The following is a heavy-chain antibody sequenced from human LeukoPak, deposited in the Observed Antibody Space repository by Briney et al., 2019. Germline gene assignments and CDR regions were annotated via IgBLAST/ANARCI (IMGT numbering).Heavy chain of an antibody. Sequence: GGSLRLSCAASGFTFDDYATHWVRQAPGKGLEWVALFYGDGRTRYYADSVKGRFTISRDNSKNSLYLQMNSLRADDTAVYYCARSMIRGLLGAFYSWGEGALVTVSP. CDR3: ARSMIRGLLGAFYS. V-gene: IGHV3-43*02. J-gene: IGHJ4*02. CDR2: FYGDGRTR. D-gene: IGHD3-16*01. CDR1: GFTFDDYA.